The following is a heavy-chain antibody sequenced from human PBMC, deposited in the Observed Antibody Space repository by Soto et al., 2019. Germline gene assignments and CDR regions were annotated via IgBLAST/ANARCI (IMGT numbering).Heavy chain of an antibody. D-gene: IGHD3-3*01. V-gene: IGHV1-18*01. CDR3: ARDFYDFWSGYYPPGY. Sequence: ASVKVSCTVSGYTATGCGISWVRQATGRGLEWMGWISAYNGNTNYAQKLQGRVTMTTDTSTSTAYVELRSLRSDDTAVYYCARDFYDFWSGYYPPGYWGQGTLVTVSS. CDR2: ISAYNGNT. CDR1: GYTATGCG. J-gene: IGHJ4*02.